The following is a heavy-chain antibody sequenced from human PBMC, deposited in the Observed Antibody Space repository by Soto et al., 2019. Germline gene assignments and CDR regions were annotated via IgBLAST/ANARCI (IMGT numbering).Heavy chain of an antibody. D-gene: IGHD3-9*01. CDR2: IKSKTDGGTT. Sequence: GGSLRLSCAASGFTFSNAWMSWVRQAPGKGLEWVGRIKSKTDGGTTDYAAPVKGRFTISRDDSKNTLYLQMNSLKTEDTAVYYCTTLFLYYDILTGPGMKVKKIDYWGQGTLVTVSS. CDR3: TTLFLYYDILTGPGMKVKKIDY. CDR1: GFTFSNAW. J-gene: IGHJ4*02. V-gene: IGHV3-15*01.